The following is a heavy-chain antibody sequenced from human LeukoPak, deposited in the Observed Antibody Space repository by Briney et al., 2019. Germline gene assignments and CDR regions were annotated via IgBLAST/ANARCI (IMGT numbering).Heavy chain of an antibody. D-gene: IGHD1-26*01. CDR1: CGSFSVFF. J-gene: IGHJ4*02. V-gene: IGHV4-34*01. CDR2: INHSERS. CDR3: ARRRGITVGATGSFDY. Sequence: PSETLSLTCAVYCGSFSVFFWRWIRQPPGTGLEWIKKINHSERSTYSLSLRSRVSMSVDTSKKYFSLKLRSVTAADTAVSYCARRRGITVGATGSFDYWGQGTLVTVSS.